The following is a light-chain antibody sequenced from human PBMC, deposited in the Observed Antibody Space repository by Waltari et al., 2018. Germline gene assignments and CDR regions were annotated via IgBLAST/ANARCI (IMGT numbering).Light chain of an antibody. Sequence: DIQMTQSPSSLSASVGDRVTITCRASQSISSYLNWYQQKPGKAPKLLIYAASTLQSVVPSRFSGSVSGTDFTLTISSLQPEDFATYYCQQSYRTPRTFGQGTKLEIK. V-gene: IGKV1-39*01. J-gene: IGKJ2*01. CDR1: QSISSY. CDR2: AAS. CDR3: QQSYRTPRT.